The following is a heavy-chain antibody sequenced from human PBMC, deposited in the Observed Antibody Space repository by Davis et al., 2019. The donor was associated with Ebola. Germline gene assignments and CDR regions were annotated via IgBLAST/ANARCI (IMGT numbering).Heavy chain of an antibody. Sequence: PGGSLRLSCAASGFTFSSYEMNWVRQAPGKGLEWVSYISSSGSTIYYADSVKGRFTISRDNSKNTLYLQVNSLRAEDAALYYCARLACTSSSCYTGNYYYYYGVDVWGQGTTVTVSS. D-gene: IGHD2-2*02. J-gene: IGHJ6*02. CDR2: ISSSGSTI. CDR1: GFTFSSYE. CDR3: ARLACTSSSCYTGNYYYYYGVDV. V-gene: IGHV3-48*03.